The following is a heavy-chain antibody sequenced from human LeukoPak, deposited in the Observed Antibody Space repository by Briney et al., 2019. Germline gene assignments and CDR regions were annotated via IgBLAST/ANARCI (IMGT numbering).Heavy chain of an antibody. Sequence: SETLSLTCTVSGASVRGYYWSWIRQPPGKGLEWIGYIHYTGNTDYNPSLTSRVTMSVDTSKNQFSLMLTSVTAADTAVYYCARQISEGIVYYYYYMDVWGKGTTVTVSS. CDR3: ARQISEGIVYYYYYMDV. CDR2: IHYTGNT. CDR1: GASVRGYY. D-gene: IGHD2-15*01. V-gene: IGHV4-59*08. J-gene: IGHJ6*03.